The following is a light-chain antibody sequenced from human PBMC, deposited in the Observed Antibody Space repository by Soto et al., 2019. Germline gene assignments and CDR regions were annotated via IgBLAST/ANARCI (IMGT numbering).Light chain of an antibody. CDR3: QTWGSGIVV. J-gene: IGLJ2*01. CDR1: SGHSNYA. Sequence: QPVLTQSPSASASLGASVKLTCTLSSGHSNYAIAWHQQQSEKGPRYLMKLNSDGSPSKGDGIPDRFSGSSSGAERYLTISSLQSEDEADYYCQTWGSGIVVFGGGTKLTVL. V-gene: IGLV4-69*01. CDR2: LNSDGSP.